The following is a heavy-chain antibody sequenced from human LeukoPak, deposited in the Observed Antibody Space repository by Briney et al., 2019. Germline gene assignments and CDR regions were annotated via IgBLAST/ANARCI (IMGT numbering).Heavy chain of an antibody. CDR1: GYTFTSYA. V-gene: IGHV7-4-1*02. CDR3: ARDHLWYSSSWAEFDY. Sequence: ASVKVSCKASGYTFTSYAMNWVRQAPGQGLEWMGWINTNTGNPTYAQGFTGRSVFSLDTSVSTAYLQISSLKAEDTAVYYCARDHLWYSSSWAEFDYWGQGTLVTVSS. D-gene: IGHD6-13*01. CDR2: INTNTGNP. J-gene: IGHJ4*02.